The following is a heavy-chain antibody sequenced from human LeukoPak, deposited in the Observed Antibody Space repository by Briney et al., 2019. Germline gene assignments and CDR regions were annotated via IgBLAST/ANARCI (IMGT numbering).Heavy chain of an antibody. J-gene: IGHJ4*02. CDR1: GFTFGDYA. Sequence: GGSLRLSCTASGFTFGDYAMSWVRQAPGKGLEWVGFIRSKAYGGTTEYAASVKGRFTISRDNSKNMLFLQMNSLTVEDTAVYYCARWGDGKKFDYWGQGTLLTVSS. CDR3: ARWGDGKKFDY. V-gene: IGHV3-49*04. D-gene: IGHD3-16*01. CDR2: IRSKAYGGTT.